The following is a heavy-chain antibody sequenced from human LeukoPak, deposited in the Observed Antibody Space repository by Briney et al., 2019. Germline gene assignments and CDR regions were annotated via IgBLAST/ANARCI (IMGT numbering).Heavy chain of an antibody. CDR1: GGSISGYY. CDR3: ARHLNYYDSSGYYGY. V-gene: IGHV4-59*08. J-gene: IGHJ4*02. Sequence: SETLSLTCTVSGGSISGYYWSWIRQPPGKGLEWIGYIYYSGSTNYNPSLKSRVTISIDTSKNQISLKMTSVTAADTAVYYCARHLNYYDSSGYYGYWGQGTQVTVSS. CDR2: IYYSGST. D-gene: IGHD3-22*01.